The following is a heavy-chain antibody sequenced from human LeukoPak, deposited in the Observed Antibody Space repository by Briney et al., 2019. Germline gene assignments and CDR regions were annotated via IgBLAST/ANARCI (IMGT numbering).Heavy chain of an antibody. CDR1: GFTFASHA. CDR2: ISSSSSYI. Sequence: GGSLRLSCEASGFTFASHAMGWVRQAPGKGLEWVSSISSSSSYIYYADSVKGRFTISRDNAKNSLYLQMNSLRAEDTAVYYCARTPLSPWYFDYWGQGTLVTASS. J-gene: IGHJ4*02. V-gene: IGHV3-21*01. CDR3: ARTPLSPWYFDY.